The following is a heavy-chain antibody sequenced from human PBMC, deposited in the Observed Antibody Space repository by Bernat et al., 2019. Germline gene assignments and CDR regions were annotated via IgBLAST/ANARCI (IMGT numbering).Heavy chain of an antibody. CDR1: GFTFSDYY. J-gene: IGHJ3*02. V-gene: IGHV3-11*06. CDR2: ISSSSSYT. CDR3: ATYGDLHDAFDI. D-gene: IGHD4-17*01. Sequence: QVQLVESGGGLVKPGGSLRLSCAASGFTFSDYYISWIRQAPGKGLEWVSYISSSSSYTNYADSVKGRFTISRDNAKNTLYLQMNSLRAEDTAVYYCATYGDLHDAFDIWGQGTMVTVSS.